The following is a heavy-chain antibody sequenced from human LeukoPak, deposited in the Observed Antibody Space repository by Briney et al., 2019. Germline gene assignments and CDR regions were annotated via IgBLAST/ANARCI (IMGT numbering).Heavy chain of an antibody. V-gene: IGHV4-59*01. CDR1: GGSISSYY. J-gene: IGHJ4*02. D-gene: IGHD3-22*01. CDR3: ARERYYDSSGYWGY. Sequence: SETLSLTCTVSGGSISSYYWSWIRQPPGKGLEWIGYIYYSGSTNYNPSLKSRVTISVDTSKNQFSLKLSSVTAADTAVYYCARERYYDSSGYWGYWGQGTLVTVSS. CDR2: IYYSGST.